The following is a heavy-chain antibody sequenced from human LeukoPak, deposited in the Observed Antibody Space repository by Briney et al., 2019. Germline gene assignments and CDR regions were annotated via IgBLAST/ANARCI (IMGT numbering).Heavy chain of an antibody. V-gene: IGHV3-15*04. CDR3: TTYGSGRKFDY. CDR1: GFTFSDAW. J-gene: IGHJ4*02. D-gene: IGHD3-10*01. CDR2: IESKTDGSTT. Sequence: GGSLRLSCAASGFTFSDAWMSWVRQIPGKGLEWVGRIESKTDGSTTDYAAPVKGRFTISRDDSTNTLYLQMNSLKSEDTAVYYCTTYGSGRKFDYWGQGILVTVSS.